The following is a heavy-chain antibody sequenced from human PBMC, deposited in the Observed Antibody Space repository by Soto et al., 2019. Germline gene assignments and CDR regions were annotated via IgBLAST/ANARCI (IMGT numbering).Heavy chain of an antibody. J-gene: IGHJ6*02. CDR3: ARGPHSITMMVVVSHYYYYGMDV. CDR2: ISGSGGST. V-gene: IGHV3-23*01. D-gene: IGHD3-22*01. CDR1: GFTFSSYA. Sequence: PGGSLRLSCAASGFTFSSYAMSWVRQAPGKGLEWVSAISGSGGSTYYADSVKGRFTISRDNAKNSLYLQMNSLRDEDTAVYYCARGPHSITMMVVVSHYYYYGMDVWGQGTKVTVSS.